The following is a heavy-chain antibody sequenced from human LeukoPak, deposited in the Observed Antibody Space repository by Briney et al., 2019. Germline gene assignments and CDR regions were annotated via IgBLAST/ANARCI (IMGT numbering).Heavy chain of an antibody. J-gene: IGHJ4*02. Sequence: SETPSLTCTVSGGSISSGDYYWSWIRQPPGKGLEWIGYIYYSGSTYYNPSLKSRVTISVDTSKNQFSLKLSSVTAADTAVYYCARVYLHYYGSGSYYFDYWGQGTLVTVSS. D-gene: IGHD3-10*01. CDR2: IYYSGST. V-gene: IGHV4-30-4*08. CDR3: ARVYLHYYGSGSYYFDY. CDR1: GGSISSGDYY.